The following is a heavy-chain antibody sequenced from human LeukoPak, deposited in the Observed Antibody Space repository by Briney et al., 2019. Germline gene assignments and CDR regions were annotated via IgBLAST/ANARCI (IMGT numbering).Heavy chain of an antibody. V-gene: IGHV3-48*04. CDR2: ISSSSSTI. J-gene: IGHJ4*02. CDR1: GFTFSSYS. CDR3: ARVVGARVGPFDY. D-gene: IGHD1-26*01. Sequence: GGSLRLSCAASGFTFSSYSMNWVRQAPGKGLEWVSYISSSSSTIYYADSVKGRFTISRDNAKNSLYLQMNSLRAEDTAVYYCARVVGARVGPFDYWGQGTLVTVSS.